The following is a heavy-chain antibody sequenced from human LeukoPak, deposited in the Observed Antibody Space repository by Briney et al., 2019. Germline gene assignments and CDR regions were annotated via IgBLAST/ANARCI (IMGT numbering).Heavy chain of an antibody. CDR1: GGSFSGYY. D-gene: IGHD3-22*01. CDR2: INHSGST. CDR3: ARPYYYDSSGYYHY. V-gene: IGHV4-34*01. J-gene: IGHJ4*02. Sequence: SETLSLTCAVYGGSFSGYYWSWIRQPPGKGLEWIGEINHSGSTNYNPSHKSRVTISVDTSKNQFSLKLSSVTAADTAVYYCARPYYYDSSGYYHYWGQGTLVTVSS.